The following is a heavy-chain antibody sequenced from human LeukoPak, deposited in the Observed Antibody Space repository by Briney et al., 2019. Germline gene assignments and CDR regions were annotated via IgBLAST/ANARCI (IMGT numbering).Heavy chain of an antibody. CDR3: ARARIAVAGHFDY. V-gene: IGHV1-2*02. D-gene: IGHD6-19*01. J-gene: IGHJ4*02. CDR2: INPNSGGT. CDR1: GYTFTGYY. Sequence: ASVKVSCKASGYTFTGYYMHWVRQAPGQGLEWMGWINPNSGGTNYAQKFQGRVTMTRDTSISTAYMELSRLRSDDTAMYYCARARIAVAGHFDYWGQGTLVTVSS.